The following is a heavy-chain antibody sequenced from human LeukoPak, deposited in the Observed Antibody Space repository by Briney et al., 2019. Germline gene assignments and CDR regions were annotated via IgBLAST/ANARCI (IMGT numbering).Heavy chain of an antibody. CDR3: ARAPSGCGGTCAFDS. CDR2: MHADGDS. Sequence: SETLSLTCTVSGDSISGYFWSWIRQPAGKGLEWIGRMHADGDSNYNPSLKSRITLSFDAPENQFSLTLTSVTAADTAVYFCARAPSGCGGTCAFDSWGQGTLVTVSS. D-gene: IGHD2-15*01. V-gene: IGHV4-4*07. J-gene: IGHJ4*02. CDR1: GDSISGYF.